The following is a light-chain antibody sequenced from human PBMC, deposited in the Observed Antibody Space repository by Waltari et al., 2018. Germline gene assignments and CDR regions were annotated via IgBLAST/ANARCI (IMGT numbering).Light chain of an antibody. V-gene: IGLV2-23*02. CDR1: SRDVGGYKY. CDR3: CSYAGSGTYV. CDR2: DVS. Sequence: QSALTQPASVSGSPGQSITISCTGTSRDVGGYKYVSCYQKHPGKAPKLMIYDVSERPSGVSNRFSGSKSANTASLTIAGLQAEDEADYYCCSYAGSGTYVFGTGTKVTVL. J-gene: IGLJ1*01.